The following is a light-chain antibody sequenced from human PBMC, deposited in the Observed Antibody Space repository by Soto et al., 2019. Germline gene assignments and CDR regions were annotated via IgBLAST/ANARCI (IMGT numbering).Light chain of an antibody. V-gene: IGLV1-47*01. CDR3: AAWDDSLRVVV. J-gene: IGLJ2*01. Sequence: QSVLTQPPSASGTPGQRVTISCSGSSSNIGSNYVYWYQKLPGTAPKLLIYRNNQRPSGVPDRFSGSKSGTSAYRAISGLRSEDAADYYCAAWDDSLRVVVFGGGTKVTVL. CDR1: SSNIGSNY. CDR2: RNN.